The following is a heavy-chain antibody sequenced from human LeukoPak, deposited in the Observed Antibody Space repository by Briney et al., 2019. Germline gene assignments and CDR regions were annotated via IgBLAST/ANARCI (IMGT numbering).Heavy chain of an antibody. CDR3: ARGSLPAAMEPDLTY. CDR2: INPNSGGT. V-gene: IGHV1-2*04. Sequence: ASVKVSCKASGCTFTGYYMHWVRQAPGQGFEWMGWINPNSGGTNYAQKFQGWVTMTRDTSISTAYMELSRLRSDDTAVYYCARGSLPAAMEPDLTYWGQGTLVTVSS. D-gene: IGHD2-2*01. J-gene: IGHJ4*02. CDR1: GCTFTGYY.